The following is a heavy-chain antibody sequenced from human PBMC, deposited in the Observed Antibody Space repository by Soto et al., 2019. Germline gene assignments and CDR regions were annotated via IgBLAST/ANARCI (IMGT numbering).Heavy chain of an antibody. J-gene: IGHJ6*03. Sequence: SETLSLTCAVSSGSISSSNWWSWVRQPPGKGLEWIGEIYHSGSTNYNPSLKSRVTISVDKSKNQFSLKLSSVTAADTAVYYCARGNVVRGVSRYYYYMDVWGKGTTVTVSS. CDR2: IYHSGST. V-gene: IGHV4-4*02. CDR1: SGSISSSNW. D-gene: IGHD3-10*01. CDR3: ARGNVVRGVSRYYYYMDV.